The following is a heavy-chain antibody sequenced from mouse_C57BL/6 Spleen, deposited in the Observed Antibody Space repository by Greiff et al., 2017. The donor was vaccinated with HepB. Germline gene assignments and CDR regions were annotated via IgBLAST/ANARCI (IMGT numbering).Heavy chain of an antibody. CDR1: GYSFTGYY. J-gene: IGHJ2*01. D-gene: IGHD2-3*01. V-gene: IGHV1-42*01. CDR3: ARYDGYYGDYFDH. Sequence: VQLQQSGPELVKPGASVKISCKASGYSFTGYYMNWVKQSPEKSLEWIGEINPSTGGTTYNQKFKAKATLTVDKSSSTAYMQLKSLTSEDSAVYYCARYDGYYGDYFDHWGQGTTLAVSS. CDR2: INPSTGGT.